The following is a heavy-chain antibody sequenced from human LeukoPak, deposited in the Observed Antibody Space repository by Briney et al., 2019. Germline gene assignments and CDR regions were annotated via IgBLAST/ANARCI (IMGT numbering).Heavy chain of an antibody. CDR1: GGTFSSYA. D-gene: IGHD3-22*01. CDR2: IIPIFGTA. J-gene: IGHJ4*02. Sequence: SVKVSCKASGGTFSSYAISWVRQAPGQGPEWMGGIIPIFGTANYAQKFQGRVTITADESTSTAYMELSSLRSEDTAVYYCARAYYYDSSGSKIDYWGQGTLVTVSS. CDR3: ARAYYYDSSGSKIDY. V-gene: IGHV1-69*13.